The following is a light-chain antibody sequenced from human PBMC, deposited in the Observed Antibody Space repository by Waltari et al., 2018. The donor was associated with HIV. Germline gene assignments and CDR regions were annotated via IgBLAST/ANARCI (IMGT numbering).Light chain of an antibody. CDR1: SSNIGINS. CDR2: TNN. V-gene: IGLV1-44*01. CDR3: AAWDDSLNGFV. J-gene: IGLJ1*01. Sequence: QSVLTQPPSASGTPGQRVTISCSGSSSNIGINSVHWYQQLPGAAPTLLIYTNNQRPSGVPDSFSGSKSGTSASLAISGLQSEDEADYYCAAWDDSLNGFVFGAGTKVTVL.